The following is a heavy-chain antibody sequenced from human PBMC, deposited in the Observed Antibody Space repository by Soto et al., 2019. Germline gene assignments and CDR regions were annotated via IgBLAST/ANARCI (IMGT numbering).Heavy chain of an antibody. V-gene: IGHV1-18*01. CDR3: ARDKGGYDYSYYYYYMDV. CDR2: ISAYNGNT. Sequence: ASVKVSCKASGYTFTSCGISWVRQAPGQGLEWMGWISAYNGNTNYAQKLQGRVTMTTDTSTSTAYMELRSLRSDDTAVYYCARDKGGYDYSYYYYYMDVWGKGTTVTVSS. J-gene: IGHJ6*03. D-gene: IGHD5-12*01. CDR1: GYTFTSCG.